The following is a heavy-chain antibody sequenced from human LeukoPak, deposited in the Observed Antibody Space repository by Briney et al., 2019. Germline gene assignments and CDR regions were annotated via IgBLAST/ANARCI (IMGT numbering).Heavy chain of an antibody. CDR2: ISSSGSTI. D-gene: IGHD3-10*01. J-gene: IGHJ6*02. CDR3: ARDRDEPYYYYGMDV. Sequence: GGSLRLSCAASGFTFSDYYMSWIRQAPGKGLEWVSYISSSGSTIYYADSVKGRFTISRDNAKNSLYLQMNSLRAEDTAVYYCARDRDEPYYYYGMDVWGQGTTVTVSS. V-gene: IGHV3-11*01. CDR1: GFTFSDYY.